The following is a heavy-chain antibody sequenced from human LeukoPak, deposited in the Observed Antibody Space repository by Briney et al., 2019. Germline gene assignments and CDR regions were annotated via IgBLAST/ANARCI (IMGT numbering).Heavy chain of an antibody. CDR1: GGSFSSGSYY. J-gene: IGHJ4*02. Sequence: SETLSLTCTVSGGSFSSGSYYWDWIRQPPGKGLEWIGSIYYSGSTYYNPSLKSRVTISVDTSKNQFSLKLSSVTAADTALYYCARLGEYSGYDYWGQGTLVTVSS. D-gene: IGHD5-12*01. CDR2: IYYSGST. CDR3: ARLGEYSGYDY. V-gene: IGHV4-39*01.